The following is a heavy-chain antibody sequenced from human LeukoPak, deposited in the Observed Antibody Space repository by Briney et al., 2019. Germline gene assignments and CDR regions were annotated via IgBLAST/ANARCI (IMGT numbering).Heavy chain of an antibody. CDR2: IYYSGST. D-gene: IGHD3-10*01. CDR3: ARVRITMVRGVMRFDP. CDR1: GGSISSSSYY. V-gene: IGHV4-39*07. Sequence: PSETLSLTCTVSGGSISSSSYYWGWIRQPPGKGLEWIGSIYYSGSTYYNPSLKSRVSISVDTSKNQFSLKLSSVTAADTAVYYCARVRITMVRGVMRFDPWGQGTLVTVSS. J-gene: IGHJ5*02.